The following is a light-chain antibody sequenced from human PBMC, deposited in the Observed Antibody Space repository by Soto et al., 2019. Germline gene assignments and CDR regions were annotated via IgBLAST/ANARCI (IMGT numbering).Light chain of an antibody. Sequence: IQMTQSPYTLSASVGDRVTITCRASQSVISWVAWYQQKPGKAPKLLISDASTLDTGVPSRFSGSGSETEFTLTISSLQPDDFATYYCQQYHRFFSFGPGTKVDVK. J-gene: IGKJ3*01. CDR2: DAS. CDR3: QQYHRFFS. CDR1: QSVISW. V-gene: IGKV1-5*01.